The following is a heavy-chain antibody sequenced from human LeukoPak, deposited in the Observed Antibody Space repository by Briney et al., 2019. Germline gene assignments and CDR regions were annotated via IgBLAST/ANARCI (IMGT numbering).Heavy chain of an antibody. J-gene: IGHJ4*02. V-gene: IGHV3-23*01. CDR1: GFTFSSYG. CDR3: AKILEVDIWFGELLPVFDY. D-gene: IGHD3-10*01. CDR2: ISGSGGST. Sequence: PGGSLRLSCAASGFTFSSYGMSWVRQAPGKGLEWVSAISGSGGSTYYADSVKGRFTISRDNSKNTLYLQMNSLRAEDTAVYYCAKILEVDIWFGELLPVFDYWGQGTLVTVSS.